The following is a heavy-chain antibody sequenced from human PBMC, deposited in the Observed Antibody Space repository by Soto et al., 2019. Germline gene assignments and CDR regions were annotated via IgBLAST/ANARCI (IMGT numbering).Heavy chain of an antibody. D-gene: IGHD5-12*01. V-gene: IGHV5-51*01. CDR3: ARPRRDGFNDAFDI. J-gene: IGHJ3*02. CDR2: IYPGDSDT. Sequence: GESLKISCEGTGYSFTNYWIGWVRQMSGKGLEWMGIIYPGDSDTRYSPSFQGQVTISADKSIRTACLQWSSLKASDTAMYYCARPRRDGFNDAFDIWGQGTMVTVSS. CDR1: GYSFTNYW.